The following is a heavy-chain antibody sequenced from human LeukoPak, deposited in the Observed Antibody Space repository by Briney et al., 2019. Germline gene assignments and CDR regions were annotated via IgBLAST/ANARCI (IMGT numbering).Heavy chain of an antibody. CDR3: ARVVTEDIVVVPDDAFDI. D-gene: IGHD2-2*01. CDR1: GFTFSSYW. CDR2: INTDGSST. Sequence: GGSLRLSCAASGFTFSSYWMHWVRQAPGKGLVWVSRINTDGSSTSYADSVKGRFTISRDNAKNTLYLQMNSLRAEDTAVYYCARVVTEDIVVVPDDAFDIWGQGTMVTVSS. J-gene: IGHJ3*02. V-gene: IGHV3-74*01.